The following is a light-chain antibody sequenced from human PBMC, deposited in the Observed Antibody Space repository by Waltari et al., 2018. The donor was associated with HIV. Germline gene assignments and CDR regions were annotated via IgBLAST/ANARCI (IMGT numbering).Light chain of an antibody. Sequence: EIVMTQSPATLSVSPGQRVTLSCRASQNIGANLAWYQQRPGQPPRLLIHGASSRDPGIPARFTGRGTGTDLTLQISNLQSDDSGVYYCQQYLDWPPWTFGQGTKV. V-gene: IGKV3D-15*01. J-gene: IGKJ1*01. CDR3: QQYLDWPPWT. CDR2: GAS. CDR1: QNIGAN.